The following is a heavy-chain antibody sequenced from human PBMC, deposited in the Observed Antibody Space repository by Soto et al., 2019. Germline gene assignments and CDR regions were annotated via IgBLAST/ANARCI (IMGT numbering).Heavy chain of an antibody. Sequence: GASVKVSCKASGYTFTSYGISWVRQAPGQGLEWMGWISAYNGNTNYAQKLQGRVTMTTDTSTSTAYMELRSLRSDDTAVYYCARDYSDIVVVPAATESDLWGQGTLVTVSS. D-gene: IGHD2-2*01. CDR2: ISAYNGNT. V-gene: IGHV1-18*01. CDR3: ARDYSDIVVVPAATESDL. CDR1: GYTFTSYG. J-gene: IGHJ5*02.